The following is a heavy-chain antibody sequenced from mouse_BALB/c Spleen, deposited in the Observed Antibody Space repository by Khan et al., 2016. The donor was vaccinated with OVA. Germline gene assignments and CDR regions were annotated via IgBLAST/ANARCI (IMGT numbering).Heavy chain of an antibody. CDR1: GYTFSSYY. V-gene: IGHV1S81*02. CDR3: PRSGYCSFAY. Sequence: QVQLKESGAELVKPGASVKLSCKASGYTFSSYYMYWVKQRPGQGLEWIGEINPNNGGTNFNQNFKSKATLTVDKSSSTAFMQLSSLTSEDSAVYSCPRSGYCSFAYWGQGTLVTVSA. D-gene: IGHD1-1*01. J-gene: IGHJ3*01. CDR2: INPNNGGT.